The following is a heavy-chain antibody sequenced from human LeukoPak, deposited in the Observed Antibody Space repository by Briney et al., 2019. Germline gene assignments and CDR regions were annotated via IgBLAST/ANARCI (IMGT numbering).Heavy chain of an antibody. V-gene: IGHV3-11*06. CDR2: ISSSSSYT. CDR1: GFTFSDYY. D-gene: IGHD3-10*01. CDR3: ARSVILWFGEQPAYYYYGMDV. J-gene: IGHJ6*02. Sequence: GGSLRLSCAASGFTFSDYYMSWIRQAPGKGLEWVSYISSSSSYTNYADSVKGRFTISRDNAKNSLYLQMNSLRAEDTAVYYCARSVILWFGEQPAYYYYGMDVWGQGTTVTVSS.